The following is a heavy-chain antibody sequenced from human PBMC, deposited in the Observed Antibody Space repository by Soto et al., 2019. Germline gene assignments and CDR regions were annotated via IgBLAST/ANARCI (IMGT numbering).Heavy chain of an antibody. CDR2: INEDGSQK. CDR1: GFTFSGYW. V-gene: IGHV3-7*03. J-gene: IGHJ5*02. CDR3: AKGGWLDD. Sequence: PXGSLRLSCAASGFTFSGYWMSWVRQAPGKGLEWVANINEDGSQKNYVDSVGGRFTISRDNAQNSLFLQMNSLRPEDTAVFYCAKGGWLDDWGPGTLVTVSS.